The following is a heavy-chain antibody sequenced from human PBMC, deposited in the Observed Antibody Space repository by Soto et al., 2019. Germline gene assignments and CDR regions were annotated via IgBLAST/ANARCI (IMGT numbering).Heavy chain of an antibody. V-gene: IGHV3-30-3*01. Sequence: QVQLVESGGGVVQPGRSLRLSCVGSGFSFSSSAMHWVRQAPGKGLEWVAAISHDETINYCADSVKGRFTTSRDNSKNTLYLQMNSLRAEDTAVYYCARRGPDHYDRSGYYYFDYWGQGTLVTVSS. D-gene: IGHD3-22*01. CDR3: ARRGPDHYDRSGYYYFDY. CDR1: GFSFSSSA. CDR2: ISHDETIN. J-gene: IGHJ4*02.